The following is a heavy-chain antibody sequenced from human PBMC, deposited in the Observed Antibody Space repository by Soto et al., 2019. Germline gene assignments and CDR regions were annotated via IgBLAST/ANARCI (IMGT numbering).Heavy chain of an antibody. V-gene: IGHV4-30-4*01. J-gene: IGHJ4*02. CDR2: IYDGGTT. D-gene: IGHD7-27*01. Sequence: QVQLQESGPRLVSPSQTLSLTCTVSGGSISSAAYCWSWIRQSPDKGLEWIGHIYDGGTTYSSPSLKGRVTISADTSETQFSLELSSVSAADTAVYSCARGPSGDKIDYWGQGIQVTVSS. CDR3: ARGPSGDKIDY. CDR1: GGSISSAAYC.